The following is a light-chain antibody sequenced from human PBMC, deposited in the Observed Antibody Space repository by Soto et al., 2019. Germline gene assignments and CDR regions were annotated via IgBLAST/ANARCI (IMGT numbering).Light chain of an antibody. CDR1: QGIRNF. CDR3: QKYSSVPV. J-gene: IGKJ3*01. Sequence: DIRMTQSPTSLSASVGDRVTITCRASQGIRNFVAWYQQKPGKAPKLLIYAASTLLAGVPSRFSGSGSWTDFTLTINSLQPEDVATYSCQKYSSVPVFGPGTKVEIK. V-gene: IGKV1-27*01. CDR2: AAS.